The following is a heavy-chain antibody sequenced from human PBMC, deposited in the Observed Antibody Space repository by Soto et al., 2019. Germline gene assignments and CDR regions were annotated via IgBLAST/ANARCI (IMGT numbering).Heavy chain of an antibody. V-gene: IGHV3-23*04. CDR1: GFTFSSYA. J-gene: IGHJ4*02. D-gene: IGHD3-16*01. Sequence: VQLVESGGGVVQPGRSLRLSCAASGFTFSSYAMHWVRQAPGKGLEWVSAISGSGGSTYYADSVKGRFTISRDNSKNTLYLQMNSLRAEDTAVYYCAKVGLYYDYVWGSYDFDYWGQGTLVTVSS. CDR3: AKVGLYYDYVWGSYDFDY. CDR2: ISGSGGST.